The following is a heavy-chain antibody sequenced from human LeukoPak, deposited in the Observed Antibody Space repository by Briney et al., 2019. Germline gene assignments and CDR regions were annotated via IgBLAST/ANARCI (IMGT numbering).Heavy chain of an antibody. J-gene: IGHJ4*02. CDR2: INPSGGST. CDR1: GYTFTSYY. Sequence: VASVTVSCKASGYTFTSYYMHWVRQAPGQGLEWMGIINPSGGSTSYAQKFQGRVTMTRDTSTSSVYMELSSLRSEDTAVYYCARVGSGWYYFDYWGQGTLVTVSS. D-gene: IGHD6-19*01. CDR3: ARVGSGWYYFDY. V-gene: IGHV1-46*01.